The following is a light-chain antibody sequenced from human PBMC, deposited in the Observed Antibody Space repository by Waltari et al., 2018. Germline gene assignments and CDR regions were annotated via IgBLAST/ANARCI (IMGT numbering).Light chain of an antibody. CDR2: GAI. CDR3: QHYGISAPTT. Sequence: EIVLTQSPATLSLSPGERATLSCRASQRVAKSSFAWYQQKPGQAPRLLIFGAINRAAGIPDRFSGFGSGTFFTLTISGLEPEDFAVYYCQHYGISAPTTFGPGTRVDL. V-gene: IGKV3-20*01. CDR1: QRVAKSS. J-gene: IGKJ3*01.